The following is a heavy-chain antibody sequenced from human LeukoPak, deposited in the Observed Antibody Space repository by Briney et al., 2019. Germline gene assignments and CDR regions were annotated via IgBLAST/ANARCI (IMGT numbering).Heavy chain of an antibody. D-gene: IGHD3-3*01. Sequence: ASVKVSCKASGYTFTSYDFNWVRQATGQGLEWMGWINPNSGNTGFAQKFQGRVTITRNRSIISAYIELSSLRSEDTGVYYCARRAIFGVVISDSSARWGDFDIWGQGTMVTVSS. V-gene: IGHV1-8*01. J-gene: IGHJ3*02. CDR1: GYTFTSYD. CDR2: INPNSGNT. CDR3: ARRAIFGVVISDSSARWGDFDI.